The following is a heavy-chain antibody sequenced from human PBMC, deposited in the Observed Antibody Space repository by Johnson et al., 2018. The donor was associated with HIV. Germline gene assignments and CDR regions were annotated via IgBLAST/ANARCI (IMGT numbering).Heavy chain of an antibody. CDR2: TAHDESIT. CDR3: AKDDNLGVWYSDAFDV. V-gene: IGHV3-30*02. D-gene: IGHD6-19*01. CDR1: GFTFANYG. J-gene: IGHJ3*01. Sequence: QVQLVESGGGVVQPGESLRLSCAASGFTFANYGMHWVRQAPGQGLEWVAFTAHDESITHYADSVKGRFTMSRDNSKSTLNLQMNSLRAEDTAIYYCAKDDNLGVWYSDAFDVWGQGTVVTVSS.